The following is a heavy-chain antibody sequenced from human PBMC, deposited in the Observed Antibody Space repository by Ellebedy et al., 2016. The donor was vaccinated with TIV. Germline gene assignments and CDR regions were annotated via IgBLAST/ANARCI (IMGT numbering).Heavy chain of an antibody. J-gene: IGHJ5*02. CDR3: ARESGGPFDP. D-gene: IGHD2-15*01. CDR1: GGTFSIDA. Sequence: AASVKVSCKASGGTFSIDAITWLRQAPGQGLEWMGLIIPVFAAANYAQKFQGRVTITADEFTNTAYMELSSLMSEDTAVYYCARESGGPFDPWGQGTLVTVSS. V-gene: IGHV1-69*13. CDR2: IIPVFAAA.